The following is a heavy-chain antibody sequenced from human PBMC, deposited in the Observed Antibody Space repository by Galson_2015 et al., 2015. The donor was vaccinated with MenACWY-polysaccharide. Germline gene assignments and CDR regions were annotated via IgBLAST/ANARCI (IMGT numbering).Heavy chain of an antibody. CDR3: AKLDTFGGIVGGGY. Sequence: SLRLSCAASGFTFSIFAMSWVRQAPGMGLEWVSTISASGGSTYYADSVRGRFTISRDNSRNTLYLQMSSLRAEDTAVYYCAKLDTFGGIVGGGYWGQGTLVTVSS. CDR2: ISASGGST. D-gene: IGHD3-16*01. CDR1: GFTFSIFA. V-gene: IGHV3-23*01. J-gene: IGHJ4*02.